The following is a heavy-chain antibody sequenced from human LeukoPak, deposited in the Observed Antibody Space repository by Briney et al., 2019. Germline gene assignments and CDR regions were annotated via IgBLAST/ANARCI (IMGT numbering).Heavy chain of an antibody. CDR1: GFTFSVYW. CDR2: IKEDGSEK. V-gene: IGHV3-7*01. Sequence: PGGSLSLSCVASGFTFSVYWMGWVRQAPGKGLEWVANIKEDGSEKYYVDSVKGRFTISRDNAKNSLYLQMGSLRAEDTAVYYCARGGSWFAPWGQGTLVTVSS. D-gene: IGHD3-10*01. J-gene: IGHJ5*02. CDR3: ARGGSWFAP.